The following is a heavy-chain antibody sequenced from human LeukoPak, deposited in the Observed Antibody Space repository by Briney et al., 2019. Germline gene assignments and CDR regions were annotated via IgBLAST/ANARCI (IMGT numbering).Heavy chain of an antibody. CDR1: GFTFSSYA. V-gene: IGHV3-30-3*01. CDR2: ISYDGSNK. D-gene: IGHD3-3*01. CDR3: ARGTDFWSGPSPFDY. J-gene: IGHJ4*02. Sequence: PGRSLRLSCAASGFTFSSYAMHWVRQAPGKGLEWVAVISYDGSNKYYADSVKGRFTISRDNSKNTLYLQTNSLRAEDTAVYYCARGTDFWSGPSPFDYWGQGTLVTVSS.